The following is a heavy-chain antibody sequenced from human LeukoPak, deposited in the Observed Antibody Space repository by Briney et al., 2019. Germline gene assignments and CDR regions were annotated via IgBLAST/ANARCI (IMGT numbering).Heavy chain of an antibody. CDR2: IYIGGST. V-gene: IGHV4-4*07. CDR1: GGSISSYY. J-gene: IGHJ3*02. CDR3: ARGPRTVAMNGHAFDI. D-gene: IGHD2-2*01. Sequence: SETLSLTCIVSGGSISSYYWNWIRQSAGKGLEWIGLIYIGGSTSYNPSLKGRVTMSVDTSKIQFSLNLTSVTAADTAMYYCARGPRTVAMNGHAFDIWGPGTTVIVSS.